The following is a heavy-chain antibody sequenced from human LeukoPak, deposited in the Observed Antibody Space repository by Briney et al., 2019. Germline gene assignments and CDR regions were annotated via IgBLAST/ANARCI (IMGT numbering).Heavy chain of an antibody. Sequence: PGGSLRLSSAASGFILSNYWMNWVRQAPGEGLEWVANIKQDGSVKYYVDSVTGRFTISRHNAKNSLYPQMNSMRVEDTAVYYCARSLRDSGDLDYWGQGTLVTVSS. J-gene: IGHJ4*02. CDR2: IKQDGSVK. D-gene: IGHD3-16*01. V-gene: IGHV3-7*01. CDR1: GFILSNYW. CDR3: ARSLRDSGDLDY.